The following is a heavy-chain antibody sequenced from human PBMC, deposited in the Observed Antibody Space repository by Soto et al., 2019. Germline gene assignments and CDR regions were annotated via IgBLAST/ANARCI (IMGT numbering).Heavy chain of an antibody. CDR3: ARAGLWSQLPEYYYYMDV. D-gene: IGHD2-2*01. Sequence: LGGSLRLSCAASGFTFSSYWMSWVRQAPGKGLEWVANIKQDGSEKYYVDSVKGRFTISRDNAKNSLYLQMNSLRAEDTAVYYCARAGLWSQLPEYYYYMDVWGKGTTVPVSS. CDR2: IKQDGSEK. V-gene: IGHV3-7*01. J-gene: IGHJ6*03. CDR1: GFTFSSYW.